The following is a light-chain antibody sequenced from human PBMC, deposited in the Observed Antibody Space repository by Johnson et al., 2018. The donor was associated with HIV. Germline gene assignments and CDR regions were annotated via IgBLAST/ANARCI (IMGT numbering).Light chain of an antibody. CDR2: ENN. J-gene: IGLJ1*01. Sequence: QSVLTQPPSVSAAPGQKVTISCSGSSSNIGNNYVSWYQQLPGTAPKLLIYENNKRPSGIPDRFSGAKSGTSATLAITGLQTGDEGDYYCATCSGSLNFGTGTKFSVL. CDR3: ATCSGSLN. CDR1: SSNIGNNY. V-gene: IGLV1-51*02.